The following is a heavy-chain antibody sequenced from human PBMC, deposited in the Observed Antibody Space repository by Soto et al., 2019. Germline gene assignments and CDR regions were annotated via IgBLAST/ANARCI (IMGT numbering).Heavy chain of an antibody. Sequence: GGSLRLSCAASGYTFRRFTMNWVRQAPGKGLEWVSTISSNSAYIYYTDAPRGRFTISRDNAKNSLHLQMNSLRAEDTAVYYCTRDASRDSSARGWFDPWGPGTLVTVSS. D-gene: IGHD6-13*01. V-gene: IGHV3-21*01. CDR2: ISSNSAYI. J-gene: IGHJ5*02. CDR3: TRDASRDSSARGWFDP. CDR1: GYTFRRFT.